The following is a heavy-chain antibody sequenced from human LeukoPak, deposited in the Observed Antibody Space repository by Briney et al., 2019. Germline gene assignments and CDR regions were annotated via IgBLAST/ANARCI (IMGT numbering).Heavy chain of an antibody. CDR3: ARVPLHPQKYSSSRPYYFDY. V-gene: IGHV3-21*01. CDR2: ISSSSSYI. D-gene: IGHD6-13*01. CDR1: GFTFSSYS. J-gene: IGHJ4*02. Sequence: GGSLRLSCAASGFTFSSYSMNWVRQAPGKGLEWVSSISSSSSYIYYADSVKGRFTISRDNAKNSLYLQMNSLRAEDTAVYYCARVPLHPQKYSSSRPYYFDYWGQGTLVTVSS.